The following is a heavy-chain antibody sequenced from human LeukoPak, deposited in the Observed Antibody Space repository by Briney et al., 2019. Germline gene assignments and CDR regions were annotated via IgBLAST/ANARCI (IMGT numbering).Heavy chain of an antibody. Sequence: SETLSLTCTVSVGSISSGDYYWSWIRQPPGKGLEWIGYIYYNGSTYYNPSLKSRVTISVDTSKNQFSLKLSSVTAADTAVYYCARTYDFWSGYEARDAFDIWGQGTMVTVSS. D-gene: IGHD3-3*01. CDR3: ARTYDFWSGYEARDAFDI. CDR1: VGSISSGDYY. J-gene: IGHJ3*02. CDR2: IYYNGST. V-gene: IGHV4-30-4*08.